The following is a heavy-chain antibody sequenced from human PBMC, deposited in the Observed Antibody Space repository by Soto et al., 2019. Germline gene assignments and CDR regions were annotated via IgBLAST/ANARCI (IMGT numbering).Heavy chain of an antibody. D-gene: IGHD6-13*01. CDR3: ARMKYIAAAGNGDIDY. CDR1: GFSLSTIGMC. Sequence: SGPTLVNPTQTLTLTCTFSGFSLSTIGMCVSWIRQPPGKALEWLALIDWDDDKYYSTSLKTRLTISKDTSKNQVVLTMTNMDPVDTATYYCARMKYIAAAGNGDIDYWGQGTLVTVSS. V-gene: IGHV2-70*01. CDR2: IDWDDDK. J-gene: IGHJ4*02.